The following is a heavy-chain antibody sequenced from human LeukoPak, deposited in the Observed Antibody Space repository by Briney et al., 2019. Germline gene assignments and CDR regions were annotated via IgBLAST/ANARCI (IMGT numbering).Heavy chain of an antibody. Sequence: SETLSLTCTVSGGSISTYYWTWIRQPPGKGLEWIGYIYYTGSTKYNPSLQSRVTISVDTSKNQFSLKLTSVTAADTAVYYCAREVTGSYLDYWGQGTLVTVSS. CDR1: GGSISTYY. V-gene: IGHV4-59*12. CDR2: IYYTGST. D-gene: IGHD3-10*01. J-gene: IGHJ4*02. CDR3: AREVTGSYLDY.